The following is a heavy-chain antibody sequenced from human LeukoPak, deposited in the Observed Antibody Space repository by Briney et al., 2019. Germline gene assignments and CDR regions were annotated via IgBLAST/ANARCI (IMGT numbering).Heavy chain of an antibody. Sequence: SETLSLTCTVSGGSISSSSYYWGWIRQPPGKGLEWIGSMYYSGSTHYNPSLKSRVTISVDTSKNQFSLKLSSVTAADTAVYYCATTLDSGGLDWWGQGTLVTVSS. CDR2: MYYSGST. J-gene: IGHJ4*02. D-gene: IGHD1-26*01. CDR3: ATTLDSGGLDW. CDR1: GGSISSSSYY. V-gene: IGHV4-39*01.